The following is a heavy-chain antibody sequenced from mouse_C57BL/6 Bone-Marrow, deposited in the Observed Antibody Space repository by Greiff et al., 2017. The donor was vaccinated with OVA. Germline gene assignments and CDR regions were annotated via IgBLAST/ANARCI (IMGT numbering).Heavy chain of an antibody. CDR3: AGLNWDEYYFDY. Sequence: DVKLVESGGGLVQPGESLKLSCESNEYEFPSHDMSWVRKTPEKRLELVAAINSDGGSTYYPDTMERRFIIARDNTKQTLYLQMSSLRSEDTALYYCAGLNWDEYYFDYWGQGTTLTVSS. CDR1: EYEFPSHD. V-gene: IGHV5-2*01. D-gene: IGHD4-1*01. J-gene: IGHJ2*01. CDR2: INSDGGST.